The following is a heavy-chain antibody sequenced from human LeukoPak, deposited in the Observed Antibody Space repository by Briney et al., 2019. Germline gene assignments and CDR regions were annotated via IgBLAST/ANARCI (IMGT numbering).Heavy chain of an antibody. J-gene: IGHJ6*02. Sequence: ASVKVSCKASGYTFTSYGISWVRQAPGQGLECMGWISAYNGNTNYAQKLQGRVTMTTDTSTSTAYMELRSLRSDDTAVYYCARGGRARYFDWLSVVRVDVWGQGTAVTVSS. CDR2: ISAYNGNT. CDR3: ARGGRARYFDWLSVVRVDV. CDR1: GYTFTSYG. V-gene: IGHV1-18*01. D-gene: IGHD3-9*01.